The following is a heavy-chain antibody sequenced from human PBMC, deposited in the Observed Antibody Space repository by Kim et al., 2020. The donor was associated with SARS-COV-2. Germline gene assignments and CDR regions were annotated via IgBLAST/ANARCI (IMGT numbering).Heavy chain of an antibody. CDR3: AKDPVVTGPYRFDP. V-gene: IGHV3-9*01. D-gene: IGHD2-21*02. Sequence: ADSGKGRFTLSRGNAKNSLYLKMTSLRAEDTALYYCAKDPVVTGPYRFDPWGQGTLVTVSS. J-gene: IGHJ5*02.